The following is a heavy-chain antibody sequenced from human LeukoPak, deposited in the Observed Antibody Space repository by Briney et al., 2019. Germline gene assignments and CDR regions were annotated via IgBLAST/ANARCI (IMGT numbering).Heavy chain of an antibody. CDR3: ARGQSSGWAEGSYYFDY. J-gene: IGHJ4*02. Sequence: GGSLRLSCAASGFTFSSYAMHWVRQAPGKGLEWVAVISYDGGNKYYADSVRGRFTISRDNSKNTLYLQMNSLRAEDTAVYYCARGQSSGWAEGSYYFDYWGQGTLVTVSS. V-gene: IGHV3-30-3*01. CDR1: GFTFSSYA. D-gene: IGHD6-19*01. CDR2: ISYDGGNK.